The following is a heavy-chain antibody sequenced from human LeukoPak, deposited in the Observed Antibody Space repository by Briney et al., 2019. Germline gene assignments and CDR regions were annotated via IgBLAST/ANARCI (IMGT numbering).Heavy chain of an antibody. D-gene: IGHD1-26*01. CDR3: AREYSGSYYDY. V-gene: IGHV1-18*01. J-gene: IGHJ4*02. Sequence: XWVRQAXGQGLEWMGWISAYNGNTNYAQKLQGRVTMTTDTSTSTAYMELRSLRSDDTAVYYCAREYSGSYYDYWGQGTLVTVSS. CDR2: ISAYNGNT.